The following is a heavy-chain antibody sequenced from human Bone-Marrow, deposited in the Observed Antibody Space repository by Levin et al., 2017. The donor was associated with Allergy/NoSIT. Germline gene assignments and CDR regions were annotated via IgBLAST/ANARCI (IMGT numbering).Heavy chain of an antibody. Sequence: SCAASGFTFSNAWMNWVRQAPGKGLEWVGRIKSKTDGGTTDYAAPVKGRFTISRDDSKNTLYLQMNSLKTEDTAVYYCTARYSGYDYPPSFDYWGQGTLVTVSS. CDR3: TARYSGYDYPPSFDY. V-gene: IGHV3-15*07. CDR1: GFTFSNAW. J-gene: IGHJ4*01. D-gene: IGHD5-12*01. CDR2: IKSKTDGGTT.